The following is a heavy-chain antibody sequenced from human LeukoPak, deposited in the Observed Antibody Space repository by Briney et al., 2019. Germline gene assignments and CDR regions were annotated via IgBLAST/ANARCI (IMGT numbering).Heavy chain of an antibody. CDR3: ARGGLPHTAMVRVLDY. V-gene: IGHV3-66*01. CDR1: GFTVSSNY. D-gene: IGHD5-18*01. CDR2: IYSGGST. Sequence: GGSLRLSCAASGFTVSSNYMSWVRQAPGKGLEWVSVIYSGGSTYYADSVKGRFTISRDNSKNTLYPQMNSLRAEDTAVYYCARGGLPHTAMVRVLDYWGQGTLVTVSS. J-gene: IGHJ4*02.